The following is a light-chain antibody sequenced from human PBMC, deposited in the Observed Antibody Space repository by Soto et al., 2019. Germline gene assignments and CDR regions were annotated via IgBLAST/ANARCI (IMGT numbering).Light chain of an antibody. CDR3: LQHNSYPYT. V-gene: IGKV1-17*01. J-gene: IGKJ2*01. CDR2: AAS. CDR1: QGIRSD. Sequence: DIQMTQSPSSLSASVGVRVTITCRASQGIRSDLDWYQQKPGKAPKRLIYAASSLQSGVPSRFSGSGSGTEFTLTISSLLPEDSATYSCLQHNSYPYTFGQGTTLEIK.